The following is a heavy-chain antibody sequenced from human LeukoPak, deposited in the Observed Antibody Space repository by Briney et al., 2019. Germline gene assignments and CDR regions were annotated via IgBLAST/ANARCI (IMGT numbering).Heavy chain of an antibody. CDR1: GFTFSDYS. CDR2: ISRRSRHV. V-gene: IGHV3-21*01. J-gene: IGHJ1*01. Sequence: TGGSLRLSCTASGFTFSDYSMNWVRQAPGKGLEWVSSISRRSRHVYYAGSVKGRFTISRDNAWNSLYLQMNSPRAEDMAVYFCVRDLLGSGSTTAYLHHWGQGTLVTVSS. D-gene: IGHD1-1*01. CDR3: VRDLLGSGSTTAYLHH.